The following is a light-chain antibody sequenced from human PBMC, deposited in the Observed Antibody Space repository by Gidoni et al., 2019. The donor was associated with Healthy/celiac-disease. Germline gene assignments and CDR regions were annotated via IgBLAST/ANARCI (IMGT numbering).Light chain of an antibody. CDR2: AAS. CDR3: HQSYSTLPWT. CDR1: QSISSY. J-gene: IGKJ1*01. Sequence: DIQMTQSPSSLSASVGDRVTITCRASQSISSYLNWYQQKPGKAPQLLIYAASSLQSGVPSRFSGSGSGTDFTLTISSLQPEDFATYYCHQSYSTLPWTFGQGTKVEI. V-gene: IGKV1-39*01.